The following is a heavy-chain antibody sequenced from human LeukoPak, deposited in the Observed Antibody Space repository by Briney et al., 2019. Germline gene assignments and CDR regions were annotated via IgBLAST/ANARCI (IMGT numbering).Heavy chain of an antibody. CDR3: AKDIGSYYDY. Sequence: NPGGSLRLSCAASGFTFSSYSVNWVRQAPGKGLEWVSSISSSSSYIYYADSVKGRFTISRDNAKNSLYLQMNSLRAEDTAVYYCAKDIGSYYDYWGQGILVTVSS. D-gene: IGHD3-10*01. J-gene: IGHJ4*02. CDR1: GFTFSSYS. CDR2: ISSSSSYI. V-gene: IGHV3-21*01.